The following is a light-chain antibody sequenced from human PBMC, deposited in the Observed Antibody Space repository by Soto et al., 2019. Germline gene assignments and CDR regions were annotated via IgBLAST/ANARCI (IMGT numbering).Light chain of an antibody. CDR1: QTINGY. Sequence: DIQMTQSPSSLSASVGDRVTITCRASQTINGYVNWYQQKPGKAPKLLIYTTSTLQGGVSSRFSGSGSATEFTLTISSLQPEDFATYYCQQNYNNPYTFGQGTKLTI. CDR3: QQNYNNPYT. J-gene: IGKJ2*01. CDR2: TTS. V-gene: IGKV1-39*01.